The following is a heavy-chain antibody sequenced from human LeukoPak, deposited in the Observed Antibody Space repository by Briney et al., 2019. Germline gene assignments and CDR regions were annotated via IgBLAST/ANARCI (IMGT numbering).Heavy chain of an antibody. CDR3: ARIWFGEYMGVSFDY. J-gene: IGHJ4*02. D-gene: IGHD3-10*01. Sequence: SETLSLTCTVSGGSISSSSYYWGWIRQPPGKGLEWIGSIYYSGSTYYNPSLKSRVTISVDTSKNQFSLKLSSVTAADTAVYYCARIWFGEYMGVSFDYWGQGTLVTVSS. V-gene: IGHV4-39*07. CDR2: IYYSGST. CDR1: GGSISSSSYY.